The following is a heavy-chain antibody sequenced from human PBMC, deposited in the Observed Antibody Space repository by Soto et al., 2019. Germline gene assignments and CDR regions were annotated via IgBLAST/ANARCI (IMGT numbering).Heavy chain of an antibody. Sequence: GGSLRLSCAASGFTFSSYAMSWVRQAPGSGLECGSLISGGGETTYYAGSVKGRFTISRENSKNTLYLEMSSLRAEDTGLYFCAKDLSLNGGNTNGYYDYWGQGTRVTVSS. V-gene: IGHV3-23*01. CDR3: AKDLSLNGGNTNGYYDY. D-gene: IGHD1-1*01. J-gene: IGHJ4*02. CDR1: GFTFSSYA. CDR2: ISGGGETT.